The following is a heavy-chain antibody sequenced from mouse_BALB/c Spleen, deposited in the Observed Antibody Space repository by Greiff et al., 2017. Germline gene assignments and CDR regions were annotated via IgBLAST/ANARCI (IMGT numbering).Heavy chain of an antibody. D-gene: IGHD2-2*01. CDR1: GYTFTSYV. J-gene: IGHJ4*01. CDR3: ARYGDDGYYAMDY. Sequence: QVQLQQSGPELVKPGASVKMSCKASGYTFTSYVMHWVKQKPGHGLEWIGEILPGSGSTNYNEKFKGKATFTADTSSNTAYMQLSSLTSEDSAVYYCARYGDDGYYAMDYWGQGTSVTVSS. CDR2: ILPGSGST. V-gene: IGHV1-9*01.